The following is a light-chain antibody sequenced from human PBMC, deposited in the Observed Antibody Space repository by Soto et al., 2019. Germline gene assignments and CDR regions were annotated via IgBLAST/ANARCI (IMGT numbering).Light chain of an antibody. CDR2: DVS. Sequence: QSVLTQPASVSGSPGQSITISCTGTSSDVGGYNYVFWYQQHPGKAPKLMIYDVSNRPSGVSNRFSGSKSGNTASLTISGLQAEDEADYYCSSYTTSSTPFYVFGTGTKV. V-gene: IGLV2-14*01. J-gene: IGLJ1*01. CDR3: SSYTTSSTPFYV. CDR1: SSDVGGYNY.